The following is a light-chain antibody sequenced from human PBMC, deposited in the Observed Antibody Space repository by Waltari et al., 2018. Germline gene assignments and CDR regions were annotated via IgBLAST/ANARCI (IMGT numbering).Light chain of an antibody. Sequence: QSVLTQPPSVSGAPGQRVTISCTGSSSNIGSPSNVHWYQQVPERAPKLLIYDDSHRPSGVPDRFSGSKSGTSASLAITGLQAEDEAEYFCQSYDSGLNGLFFGGGTKVTVL. J-gene: IGLJ2*01. CDR2: DDS. CDR1: SSNIGSPSN. V-gene: IGLV1-40*01. CDR3: QSYDSGLNGLF.